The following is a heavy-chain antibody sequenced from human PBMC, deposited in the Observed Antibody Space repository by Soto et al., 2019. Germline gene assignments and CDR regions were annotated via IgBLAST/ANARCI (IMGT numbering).Heavy chain of an antibody. CDR2: ISGSGGST. CDR1: GFTFSSYA. CDR3: AKNPDLLEYYYYGMDV. Sequence: GGSLRLSCAASGFTFSSYAMSWVRQAPGKGLEWVSAISGSGGSTYYADSVKGRFTISRDNSKNTLYLQMNSLRAEDTAVYYCAKNPDLLEYYYYGMDVWGQGTTVTVSS. D-gene: IGHD3-3*01. J-gene: IGHJ6*02. V-gene: IGHV3-23*01.